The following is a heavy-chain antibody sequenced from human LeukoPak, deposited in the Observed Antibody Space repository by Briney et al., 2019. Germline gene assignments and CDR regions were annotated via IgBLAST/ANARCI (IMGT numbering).Heavy chain of an antibody. D-gene: IGHD1-26*01. CDR2: ISGSGGST. V-gene: IGHV3-23*01. CDR3: AKVSSLYAKWELRGALDY. J-gene: IGHJ4*02. CDR1: GFTFSSYA. Sequence: PGGSLRLSCAASGFTFSSYAMSWVRQAPGKGLEWVSAISGSGGSTYYADSVKGRFTISRDNSKNTLYLQMNSLRAEDTAVYYCAKVSSLYAKWELRGALDYWGQGTLVTVSS.